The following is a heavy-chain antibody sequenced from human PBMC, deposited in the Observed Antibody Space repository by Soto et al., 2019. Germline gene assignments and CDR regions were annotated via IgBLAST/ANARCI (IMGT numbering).Heavy chain of an antibody. CDR3: AKDAVYKDGLWLMDS. CDR2: VTGSGGQI. D-gene: IGHD2-21*01. V-gene: IGHV3-23*01. CDR1: GFTISTYA. Sequence: EVQLLASGGGLVQPGGSLRLSCAASGFTISTYAMTWVRQAPGKGLECVSGVTGSGGQIHYADSVKGRFTISKDNSKNTLYLQMSSLREEDTALYYCAKDAVYKDGLWLMDSWGQGTLVTVSS. J-gene: IGHJ5*02.